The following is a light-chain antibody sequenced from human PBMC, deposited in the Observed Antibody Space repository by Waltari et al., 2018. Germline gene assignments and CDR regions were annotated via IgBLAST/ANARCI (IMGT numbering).Light chain of an antibody. V-gene: IGKV3-20*01. CDR2: GAS. CDR1: QSVSRT. J-gene: IGKJ1*01. Sequence: EIVLTQSPGTLFLSPGGGATLSCRASQSVSRTLAWYQQKPGQAPRLLIYGASSRATGIPDRFSGSGSGTDFSLTISRLEPDDSAVYFCQHYVSLPATFGQGTKVEIK. CDR3: QHYVSLPAT.